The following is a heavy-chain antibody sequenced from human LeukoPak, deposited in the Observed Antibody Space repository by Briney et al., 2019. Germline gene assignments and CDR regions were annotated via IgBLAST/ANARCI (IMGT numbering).Heavy chain of an antibody. CDR1: GYTLNEMA. D-gene: IGHD6-19*01. Sequence: ASVKVSCKVSGYTLNEMAMHWVRQAPGKGPEWMGGSEPEDGRIIYAQKFQGRVTMTEATSIDTAYLELSSLRSEDTALYYCARKIRAGAFDIWGQGTMVTVSS. J-gene: IGHJ3*02. CDR2: SEPEDGRI. V-gene: IGHV1-24*01. CDR3: ARKIRAGAFDI.